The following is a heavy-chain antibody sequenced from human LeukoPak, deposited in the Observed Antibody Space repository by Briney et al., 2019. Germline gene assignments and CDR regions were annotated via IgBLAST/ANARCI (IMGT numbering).Heavy chain of an antibody. D-gene: IGHD2-21*02. CDR2: IYYSGTT. J-gene: IGHJ5*02. V-gene: IGHV4-59*01. CDR1: GGSISSYY. CDR3: ARGLPYCGGDCYSP. Sequence: SETLSLTCTVSGGSISSYYWSWLRQPPGKGLEWIGYIYYSGTTNYNPSPKSRVSMSVDTSKNQFSLKLSSVTAADTAVYYCARGLPYCGGDCYSPWGQGTLVTVSS.